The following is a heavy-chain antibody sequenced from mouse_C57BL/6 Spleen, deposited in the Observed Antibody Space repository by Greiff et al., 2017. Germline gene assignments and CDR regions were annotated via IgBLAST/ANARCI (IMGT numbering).Heavy chain of an antibody. Sequence: VQLQQPGAELVKPGASVKLSCKASGYTFTSYWMQWVKQRPGQGLEWIGEIDPSDSYTNYNQKFKGKATLTVDTSSSTAYMQLRSLTSEDSAVYYCAPRRGYFDYWGQGTTLTVSS. V-gene: IGHV1-50*01. CDR3: APRRGYFDY. J-gene: IGHJ2*01. CDR2: IDPSDSYT. CDR1: GYTFTSYW.